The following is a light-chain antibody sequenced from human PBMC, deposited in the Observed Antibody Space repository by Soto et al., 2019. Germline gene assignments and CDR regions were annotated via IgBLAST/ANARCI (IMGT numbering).Light chain of an antibody. Sequence: ETVLTQSPATLSLSPGQRVTLSCRASQSVGSYLAWYQQKPGQAPRLLIYDASNRATGIPARFSGSGSGTDFALTITSLEPEDFAVYFCQQRTDWPLTFGGGNKLEI. J-gene: IGKJ4*01. CDR3: QQRTDWPLT. V-gene: IGKV3-11*01. CDR1: QSVGSY. CDR2: DAS.